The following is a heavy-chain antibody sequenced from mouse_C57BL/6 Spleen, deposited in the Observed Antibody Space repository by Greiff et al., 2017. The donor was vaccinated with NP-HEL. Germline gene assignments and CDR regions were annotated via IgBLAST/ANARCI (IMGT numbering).Heavy chain of an antibody. V-gene: IGHV1-19*01. CDR1: GYTFTDYY. CDR2: INPYNGGT. J-gene: IGHJ1*03. CDR3: ARSDGYSSYWYFDV. Sequence: EVKLEESGPVLVKPGASVKMSCKASGYTFTDYYMNWVKQSHGKSLEWIGVINPYNGGTSYNQKFKGKATLTVDKSSSTAYMELNSLTSEDSAVYYCARSDGYSSYWYFDVWGTGTTVTVSS. D-gene: IGHD2-3*01.